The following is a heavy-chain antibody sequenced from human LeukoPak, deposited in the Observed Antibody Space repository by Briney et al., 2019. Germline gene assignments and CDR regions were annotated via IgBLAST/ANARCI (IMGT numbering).Heavy chain of an antibody. CDR1: GYTFTGYY. CDR2: INPNSGGT. J-gene: IGHJ4*02. D-gene: IGHD3-16*01. V-gene: IGHV1-2*06. Sequence: GASVKVSCKASGYTFTGYYMHWVRQAPGQGLEWMGRINPNSGGTNYAQKFQGGVTMTRDTSISTAYMELSRLRSDDTAVYYCAREALLYDYALGYWGQGTLVTVSS. CDR3: AREALLYDYALGY.